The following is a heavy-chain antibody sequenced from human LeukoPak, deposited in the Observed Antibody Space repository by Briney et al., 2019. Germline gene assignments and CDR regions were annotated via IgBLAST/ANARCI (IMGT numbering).Heavy chain of an antibody. V-gene: IGHV3-30*02. CDR1: GFTFSSYG. D-gene: IGHD3-10*01. CDR2: IRYDGSNK. Sequence: GGSLRLSCAASGFTFSSYGMHWVRQAPGKGLEWVAFIRYDGSNKYYADSVKGRFTISRDDSKNTLFLQINSLKTEDTAVYYCTTDPSHEGTDYWGQGTLVTVSS. CDR3: TTDPSHEGTDY. J-gene: IGHJ4*02.